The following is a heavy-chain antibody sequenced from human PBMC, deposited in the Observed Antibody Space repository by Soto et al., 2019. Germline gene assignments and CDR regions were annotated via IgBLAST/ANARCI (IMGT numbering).Heavy chain of an antibody. Sequence: RGESLKSSGKRSGYSFAGYWITWVRQKPGKGLEWMGRIDPSDSQTYYSPSFRGHVTISATKSITTVFLQWSSLRASDTAMYYCARQIYDSDTGPNFQYYFDSWGQGTPVTVSS. J-gene: IGHJ4*02. CDR2: IDPSDSQT. D-gene: IGHD3-22*01. CDR1: GYSFAGYW. CDR3: ARQIYDSDTGPNFQYYFDS. V-gene: IGHV5-10-1*01.